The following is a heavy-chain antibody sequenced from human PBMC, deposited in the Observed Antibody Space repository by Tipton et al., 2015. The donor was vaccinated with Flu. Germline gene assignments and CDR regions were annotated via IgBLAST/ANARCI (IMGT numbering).Heavy chain of an antibody. CDR2: IFRSGSI. CDR1: GDSISSGDNY. Sequence: TLSLTCTVSGDSISSGDNYWSWIRQHPGKGLEWIGYIFRSGSIYYNPSLKSRVSISVDTSKNQFSLKVKSVTAADTAVYYCARDGEPYDSSGYYYGHFDHWGQGTLDTVSA. V-gene: IGHV4-31*03. CDR3: ARDGEPYDSSGYYYGHFDH. J-gene: IGHJ4*02. D-gene: IGHD3-22*01.